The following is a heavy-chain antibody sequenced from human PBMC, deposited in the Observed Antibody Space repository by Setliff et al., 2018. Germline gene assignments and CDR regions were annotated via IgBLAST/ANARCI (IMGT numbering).Heavy chain of an antibody. CDR3: ARENGYCSGGACYFMFDY. J-gene: IGHJ4*02. D-gene: IGHD2-15*01. Sequence: SETLSLTCTVSGGSSSSHYWSWIRQPPGKGLEWIGYIHYSGTTNYNPSLKSRVTLSLDTAKNQFSLELRAVTAADAALYYCARENGYCSGGACYFMFDYWGQGTLVTVSS. V-gene: IGHV4-59*11. CDR2: IHYSGTT. CDR1: GGSSSSHY.